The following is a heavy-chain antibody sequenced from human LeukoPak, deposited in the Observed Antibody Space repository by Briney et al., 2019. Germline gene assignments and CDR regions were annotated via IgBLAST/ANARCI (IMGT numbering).Heavy chain of an antibody. CDR1: GFTFSSYW. V-gene: IGHV3-7*01. D-gene: IGHD3-3*01. J-gene: IGHJ4*02. CDR3: ARADRNTTFGVVIWDAFDY. CDR2: IKQDGSEK. Sequence: GGSLRLSCAASGFTFSSYWMSWVRQAPGKGLEWVANIKQDGSEKYYVDSVKGRFTISRDNAKNSLYLQMNSLRAEDTAVYYCARADRNTTFGVVIWDAFDYWGQGTLVTVSS.